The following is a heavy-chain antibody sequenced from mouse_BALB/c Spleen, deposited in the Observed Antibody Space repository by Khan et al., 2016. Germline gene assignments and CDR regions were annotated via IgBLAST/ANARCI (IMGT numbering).Heavy chain of an antibody. D-gene: IGHD1-2*01. CDR2: IKYSRST. J-gene: IGHJ1*01. V-gene: IGHV3-2*02. CDR3: ARAPTATRYFDV. CDR1: GYSITSDYA. Sequence: EVQLQESGPGLVKPSQSLSLTCIVSGYSITSDYAWNWIRQFPGIKLEWMGYIKYSRSTTYNPSLKSRISITRDTSKNQFFLQLKSVTTEDTATYYCARAPTATRYFDVWGAGTTVTVSS.